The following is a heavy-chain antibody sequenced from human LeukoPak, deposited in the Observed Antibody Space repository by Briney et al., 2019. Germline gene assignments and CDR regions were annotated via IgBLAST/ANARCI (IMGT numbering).Heavy chain of an antibody. J-gene: IGHJ4*02. D-gene: IGHD3-10*01. CDR2: INAGNGNT. Sequence: ASVKVSCKASGYTFTSYAMHWVRQAPGQRLEWMGWINAGNGNTKYSQKFQGRVTITRDTSASTAYMELSSLRSEDTAVYYCARAYQFGRGYFDYWGQGTLVTVSS. CDR1: GYTFTSYA. V-gene: IGHV1-3*01. CDR3: ARAYQFGRGYFDY.